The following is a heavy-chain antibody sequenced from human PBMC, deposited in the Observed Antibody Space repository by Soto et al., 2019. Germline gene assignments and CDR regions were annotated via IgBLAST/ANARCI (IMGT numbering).Heavy chain of an antibody. J-gene: IGHJ4*02. CDR3: AKVGVAIDGDYF. V-gene: IGHV3-23*01. D-gene: IGHD2-15*01. CDR1: RFNISNLA. CDR2: ISGGGQST. Sequence: GGSLTLSCAVSRFNISNLAMTWDRQAPDGWREWVAVISGGGQSTNYVDSVKGRFTISRDKSKNTMFLRMNSLRITDPALYFCAKVGVAIDGDYFWGQGXVVTVSS.